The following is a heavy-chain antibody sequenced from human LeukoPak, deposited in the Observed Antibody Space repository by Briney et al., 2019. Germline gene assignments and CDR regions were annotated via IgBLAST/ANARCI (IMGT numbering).Heavy chain of an antibody. CDR1: SGSINTYY. J-gene: IGHJ4*02. CDR3: ARGGSRSYTSSTLDY. V-gene: IGHV4-59*01. CDR2: VYYSGNT. Sequence: SETLSLTCTVSSGSINTYYWNWIRQPPGKGLEWIGSVYYSGNTNYNPSLKSRVTISVDTSKNRFSLKLSSVTAADTAVFYCARGGSRSYTSSTLDYWGQGTLVTVSS. D-gene: IGHD6-6*01.